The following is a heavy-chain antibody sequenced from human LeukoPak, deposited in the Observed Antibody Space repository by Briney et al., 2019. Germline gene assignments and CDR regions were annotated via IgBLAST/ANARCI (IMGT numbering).Heavy chain of an antibody. CDR1: GYTFTSYG. CDR2: ISAYNGNT. Sequence: GASVTVSCKASGYTFTSYGISWVRQAPGQGLEWMGWISAYNGNTNYAQKLQGRVTMTTDTSTSTAYMELRSLRSDDTAVYYCARGETGTTCCDYYYYGMDVWGQGTTVTVSS. V-gene: IGHV1-18*01. J-gene: IGHJ6*02. D-gene: IGHD1-1*01. CDR3: ARGETGTTCCDYYYYGMDV.